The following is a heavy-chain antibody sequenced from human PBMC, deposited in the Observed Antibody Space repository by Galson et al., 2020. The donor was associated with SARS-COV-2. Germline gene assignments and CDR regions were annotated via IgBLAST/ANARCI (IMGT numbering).Heavy chain of an antibody. D-gene: IGHD5-12*01. CDR1: GYNFAAYY. V-gene: IGHV1-2*02. CDR3: ARGYELVAF. J-gene: IGHJ6*02. Sequence: ASVKVSCKASGYNFAAYYIHWARQAPGQRLEWMGWINPHRGDTSYTQKFQGRVTITRDMSVNTAYMELRGLTSDDTAVYFCARGYELVAFWGQGTTVTVSS. CDR2: INPHRGDT.